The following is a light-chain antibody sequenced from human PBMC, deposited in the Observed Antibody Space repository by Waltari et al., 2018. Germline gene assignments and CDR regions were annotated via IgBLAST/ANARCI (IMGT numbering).Light chain of an antibody. CDR2: EVN. CDR1: SSAVGGYNY. J-gene: IGLJ1*01. V-gene: IGLV2-8*01. Sequence: QSALTQPPSASGPPGQSVPISCPGPSSAVGGYNYVSWYQQHPGKAPKLIIFEVNKRPSRVPDRFSGSKSGNTASLTVSGLQPEDEADYYCSSYAGSGGVFGTGTKVTVL. CDR3: SSYAGSGGV.